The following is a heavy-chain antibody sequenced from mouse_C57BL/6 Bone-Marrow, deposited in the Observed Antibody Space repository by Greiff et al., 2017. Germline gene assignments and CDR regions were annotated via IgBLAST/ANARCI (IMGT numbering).Heavy chain of an antibody. CDR2: IRNKANNHAT. CDR1: GFTFSDAW. CDR3: TSGGNYGWFAY. J-gene: IGHJ3*01. D-gene: IGHD2-1*01. V-gene: IGHV6-6*01. Sequence: EVKVVESGGGLVQPGGSMKLSCAASGFTFSDAWMDWVRQSPEKGLEWVAEIRNKANNHATYYAESVKGRFTISRDDSKSSVYLQMNSLRAEDTGIYYCTSGGNYGWFAYWGQGTLVTVSA.